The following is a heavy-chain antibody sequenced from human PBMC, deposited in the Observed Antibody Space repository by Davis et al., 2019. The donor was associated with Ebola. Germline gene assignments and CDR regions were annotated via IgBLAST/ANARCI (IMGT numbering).Heavy chain of an antibody. D-gene: IGHD3-3*01. CDR3: ATEPIFGVVIPHGWFDP. CDR2: IIPIFGTA. CDR1: GYTFTSYG. J-gene: IGHJ5*02. Sequence: AASVKVSCKASGYTFTSYGISWVRQAPGQGLEWMGGIIPIFGTANYAQKFQGRVTITADKSTSTAYMELSSLRSEDTVVYYCATEPIFGVVIPHGWFDPWGQGTLVTVSS. V-gene: IGHV1-69*06.